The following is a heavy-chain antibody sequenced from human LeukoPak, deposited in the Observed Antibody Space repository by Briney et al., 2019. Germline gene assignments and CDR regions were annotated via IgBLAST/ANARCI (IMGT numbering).Heavy chain of an antibody. CDR1: GFTFNNYT. CDR3: AKDDYSDWPPVFDF. V-gene: IGHV3-23*01. Sequence: GGSLRLSCAASGFTFNNYTMNWVRQGPGKGLEWVSSIGRSGGDPKYADSVKGRFTISRGNSKNALFLQMNSLRVEDTAIYYCAKDDYSDWPPVFDFWGQGTLVTVSS. CDR2: IGRSGGDP. D-gene: IGHD4-11*01. J-gene: IGHJ4*02.